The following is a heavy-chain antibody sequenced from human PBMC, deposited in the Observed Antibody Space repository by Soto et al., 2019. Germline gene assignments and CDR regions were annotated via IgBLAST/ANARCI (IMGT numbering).Heavy chain of an antibody. CDR3: AREDCSSTSCYGYYYYGMDV. J-gene: IGHJ6*02. CDR1: GGTFSSYA. Sequence: ASVKGSCKASGGTFSSYAISWVRQAPGQGLEWMGGIIPSFGTANDAQKFQGRATITADESTSTAYMELSSLRSEDTAVYYCAREDCSSTSCYGYYYYGMDVWGQGTTVTVSS. D-gene: IGHD2-2*01. CDR2: IIPSFGTA. V-gene: IGHV1-69*13.